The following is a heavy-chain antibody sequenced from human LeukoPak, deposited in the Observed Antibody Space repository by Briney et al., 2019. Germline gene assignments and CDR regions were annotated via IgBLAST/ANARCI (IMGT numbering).Heavy chain of an antibody. CDR3: AKDVESFDY. D-gene: IGHD1-1*01. J-gene: IGHJ4*02. Sequence: GGPLRLSCAASGFTFSSYGMHWVRQAPGKGLEWVAVISYDGSNKYYADSVRGRFTISRDNSKNTLYLQMNSLRAEDTAVYYCAKDVESFDYWGQGTLVTVSS. CDR2: ISYDGSNK. CDR1: GFTFSSYG. V-gene: IGHV3-30*18.